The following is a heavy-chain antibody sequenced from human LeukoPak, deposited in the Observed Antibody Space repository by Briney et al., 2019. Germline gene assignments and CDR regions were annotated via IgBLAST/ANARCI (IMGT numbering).Heavy chain of an antibody. D-gene: IGHD1-26*01. Sequence: GGSLRLSCAASRFTFSSYSMNWVRQAPGKGLEWVSSISSSSSYIYYADSVRGRFTISRDNAKNSLYLQINSLRAEDTAVYYCARDPYSGSYVDYYYYYYMDVWGKGTTVTISS. J-gene: IGHJ6*03. CDR3: ARDPYSGSYVDYYYYYYMDV. V-gene: IGHV3-21*01. CDR1: RFTFSSYS. CDR2: ISSSSSYI.